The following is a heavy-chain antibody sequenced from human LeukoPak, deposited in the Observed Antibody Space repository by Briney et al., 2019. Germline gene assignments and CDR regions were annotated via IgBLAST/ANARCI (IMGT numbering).Heavy chain of an antibody. V-gene: IGHV3-30*02. D-gene: IGHD3-3*01. J-gene: IGHJ4*02. Sequence: HPGGSLRLSCAASGLTFSSHGMHWVRQAPGKGLEWVAFIHYDGSIKYFADSVRGRFTISRDNSKNTLYLQMNSLRPDDTAVYYCANSLMEGSNYFDYWGQGTLVTVSS. CDR1: GLTFSSHG. CDR3: ANSLMEGSNYFDY. CDR2: IHYDGSIK.